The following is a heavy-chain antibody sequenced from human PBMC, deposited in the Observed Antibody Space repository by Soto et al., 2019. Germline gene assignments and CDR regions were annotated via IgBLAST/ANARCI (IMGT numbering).Heavy chain of an antibody. CDR1: GFTFSDYY. D-gene: IGHD1-26*01. V-gene: IGHV3-11*06. CDR3: ARDVVGAYGMDV. Sequence: QVQLVESGGGLVKPGGSLRLSCAATGFTFSDYYMSWIRQAPGKGLEWVSYISSSSSYTNYADSVKGRFTISRDNAKNSLYLQMNSLRAEDTAVYYCARDVVGAYGMDVWGQGTTVTVSS. J-gene: IGHJ6*02. CDR2: ISSSSSYT.